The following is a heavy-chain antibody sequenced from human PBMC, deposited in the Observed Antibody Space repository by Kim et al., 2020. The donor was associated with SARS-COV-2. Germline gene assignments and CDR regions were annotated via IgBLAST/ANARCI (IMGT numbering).Heavy chain of an antibody. J-gene: IGHJ6*02. V-gene: IGHV4-59*01. D-gene: IGHD1-26*01. CDR2: IYYSGST. CDR3: ARLEAEGANPYYYYGMDV. CDR1: GGSISSYY. Sequence: SETLSLTCTVSGGSISSYYWSWIRQPPGKGLEWIGYIYYSGSTNYNPSLKSRVTISVDTSKNQFSLKLSSVTAADTAVYYCARLEAEGANPYYYYGMDVWGQGTTVTVSS.